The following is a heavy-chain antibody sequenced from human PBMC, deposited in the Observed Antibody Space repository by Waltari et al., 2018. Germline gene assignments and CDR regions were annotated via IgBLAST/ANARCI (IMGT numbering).Heavy chain of an antibody. J-gene: IGHJ5*02. D-gene: IGHD6-13*01. CDR3: ARDPVIAAAGHGWFDP. Sequence: QVQLVQSGAEVKKPGASVKVSCKASGYTFTGYYMHWVRQAPGQGLEWMGWINPNSGGTNYAQKFQGRVTMTRDTSISTAYMELSRLRSDDTAVYYCARDPVIAAAGHGWFDPWGQGTLVTVSS. CDR2: INPNSGGT. CDR1: GYTFTGYY. V-gene: IGHV1-2*02.